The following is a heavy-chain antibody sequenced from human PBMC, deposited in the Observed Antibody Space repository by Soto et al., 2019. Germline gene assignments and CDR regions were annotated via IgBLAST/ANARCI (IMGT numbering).Heavy chain of an antibody. Sequence: QVQLVESGGGVVQPGRSLRLSCAASGFTFSSYGMHWVRQAPGKGLEWVAVISYDGSNKYYADSVKGRFTISRDNSKNTLYLKMNSLSAEDTAVYYCAKDRGSPSCPDYWGQGTLVTVSS. V-gene: IGHV3-30*18. J-gene: IGHJ4*02. CDR2: ISYDGSNK. CDR3: AKDRGSPSCPDY. D-gene: IGHD1-26*01. CDR1: GFTFSSYG.